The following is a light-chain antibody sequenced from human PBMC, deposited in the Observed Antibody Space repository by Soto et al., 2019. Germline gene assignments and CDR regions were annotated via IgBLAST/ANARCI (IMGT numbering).Light chain of an antibody. V-gene: IGKV3-11*01. J-gene: IGKJ4*01. CDR1: RSVSSY. CDR3: QHRSDWPPRLT. CDR2: DAS. Sequence: EIVLTQSPATLSLSPGERATLSCVASRSVSSYLAWYQQKPGQTPRLLIYDASYRATGIPAKFSGSGSGTDFTLTISNLAPEDFAVYYCQHRSDWPPRLTFGGGTKVEIK.